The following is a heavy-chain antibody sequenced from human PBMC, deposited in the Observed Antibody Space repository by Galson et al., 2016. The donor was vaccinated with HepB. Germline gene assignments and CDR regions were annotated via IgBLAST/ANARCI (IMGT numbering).Heavy chain of an antibody. CDR3: ARTMVRGVVKVGYYYYGLDV. V-gene: IGHV3-33*08. CDR1: GFSVSSNY. J-gene: IGHJ6*02. Sequence: LRLSCAASGFSVSSNYLSWVRQVPGKGLEWVAVTWYDGSNKYYTDSVKGRFTISRDNSKNTLYLQMNSLRAEDTAVYYCARTMVRGVVKVGYYYYGLDVWGQGTTVTVSS. CDR2: TWYDGSNK. D-gene: IGHD3-10*01.